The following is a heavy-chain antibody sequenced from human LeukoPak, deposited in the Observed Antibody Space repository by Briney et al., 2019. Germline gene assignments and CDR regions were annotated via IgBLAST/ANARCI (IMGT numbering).Heavy chain of an antibody. CDR2: INAGNGNT. J-gene: IGHJ4*02. D-gene: IGHD3-3*01. CDR3: ARDKLSHLEWLLQFDY. CDR1: GYTFTSYA. V-gene: IGHV1-3*01. Sequence: ASVKVSCKASGYTFTSYAMHWVRQAPGQRLEWMGWINAGNGNTKYSQKFQGRVTITRDTSASTAYMELSSLRSEDTAVYYCARDKLSHLEWLLQFDYWGQGTLVTVSS.